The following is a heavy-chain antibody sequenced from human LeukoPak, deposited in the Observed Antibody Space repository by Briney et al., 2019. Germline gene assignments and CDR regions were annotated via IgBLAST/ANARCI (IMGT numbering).Heavy chain of an antibody. CDR2: ISGSGGST. D-gene: IGHD3-3*01. J-gene: IGHJ4*02. CDR1: GFTFSSYA. CDR3: AKEGRFGVVIGGGLDY. V-gene: IGHV3-23*01. Sequence: GGSLRLSCAASGFTFSSYAMSWVRQAPGKGLEWVSAISGSGGSTYYADSVKGRFTISRDNAKNSLYLQMNSLRAEDMALYYCAKEGRFGVVIGGGLDYWGQGTLVTVSS.